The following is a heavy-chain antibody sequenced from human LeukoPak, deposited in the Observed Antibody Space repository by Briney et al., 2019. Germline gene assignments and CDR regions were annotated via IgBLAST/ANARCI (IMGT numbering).Heavy chain of an antibody. D-gene: IGHD6-19*01. CDR2: IIPIFGIA. V-gene: IGHV1-69*04. CDR1: GGTFSSYA. Sequence: EASVKVSCKASGGTFSSYAISWVRQAPGKGLEWMGRIIPIFGIANYAQMFRGRVTITADKSTSTTYMELGSLISEDTAVYYCARVVDSSGWTHFDYWGQGTLVTVSS. J-gene: IGHJ4*02. CDR3: ARVVDSSGWTHFDY.